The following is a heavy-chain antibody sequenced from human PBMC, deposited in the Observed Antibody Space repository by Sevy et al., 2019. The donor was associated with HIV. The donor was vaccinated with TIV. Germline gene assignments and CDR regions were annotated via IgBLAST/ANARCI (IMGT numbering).Heavy chain of an antibody. CDR3: ARDPLLGIAREAARGGY. CDR1: GFIFSDYY. V-gene: IGHV3-11*01. J-gene: IGHJ4*02. CDR2: ISGSSIT. D-gene: IGHD2-2*03. Sequence: GGSLRLSCSGSGFIFSDYYMSWIRQAPGRGLEWVSYISGSSITYYADSVEGRFTISRDNARNSLYLQMNSLRADDTAVYYCARDPLLGIAREAARGGYWGQGTLVTVSS.